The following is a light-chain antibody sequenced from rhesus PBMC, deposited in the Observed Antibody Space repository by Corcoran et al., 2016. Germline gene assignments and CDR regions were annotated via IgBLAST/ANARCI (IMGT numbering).Light chain of an antibody. V-gene: IGKV3S9*01. CDR1: QSVSSY. CDR3: QQYSNWLT. CDR2: GAS. J-gene: IGKJ4*01. Sequence: EIVMTQSPATLSLSPGERATLSCRASQSVSSYVAWYQQKPEQAPRPLIYGASSRATGIPDRFSGSGSGTDFTLTSSSLEPEDFAVYYCQQYSNWLTFGGGTKVEIK.